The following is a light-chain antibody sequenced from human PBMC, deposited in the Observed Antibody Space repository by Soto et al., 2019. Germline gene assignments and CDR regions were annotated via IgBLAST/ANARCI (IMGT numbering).Light chain of an antibody. V-gene: IGKV3-15*01. CDR2: ATS. CDR1: QSVSSN. J-gene: IGKJ5*01. CDR3: QQYKNWPPIT. Sequence: EIVMTQSPATLSVSPWERTTLSCRASQSVSSNLAWYQQKPGQTPRLLIYATSTRATGIPARFSGSGSGTDFTLTISRLEPEDFAVYYCQQYKNWPPITFGQGTRLEIK.